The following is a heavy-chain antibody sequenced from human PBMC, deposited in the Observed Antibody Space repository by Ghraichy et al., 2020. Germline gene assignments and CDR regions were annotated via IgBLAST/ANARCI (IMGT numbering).Heavy chain of an antibody. D-gene: IGHD4-17*01. V-gene: IGHV4-34*01. CDR3: ASQTSYGDYVDYAFDI. CDR2: INHSGST. Sequence: SETLSLTCAVYGGSFSGYYWSWIRQPPGKGLEWIGEINHSGSTNYNPSLKSRVTISVDTSKNQFSLKLSSVTAADTAVYYCASQTSYGDYVDYAFDIWGQVTMVTVSS. J-gene: IGHJ3*02. CDR1: GGSFSGYY.